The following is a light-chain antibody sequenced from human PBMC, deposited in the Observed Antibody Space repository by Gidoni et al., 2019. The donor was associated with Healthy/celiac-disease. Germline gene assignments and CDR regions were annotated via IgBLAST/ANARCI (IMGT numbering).Light chain of an antibody. Sequence: QSALTQPASVSGAPGKSITISCTGTSSDVGGYNYVSWYQQHPGKAPKLMIYEVSNRPSGVSNRFSGSKSGNTASLTISGLQAEDEAYYYCSSYTSSSTLLYVFGTGTKVTVL. J-gene: IGLJ1*01. V-gene: IGLV2-14*01. CDR1: SSDVGGYNY. CDR2: EVS. CDR3: SSYTSSSTLLYV.